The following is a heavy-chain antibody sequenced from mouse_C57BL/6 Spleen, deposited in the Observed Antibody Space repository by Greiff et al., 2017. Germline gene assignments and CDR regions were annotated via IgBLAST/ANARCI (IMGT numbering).Heavy chain of an antibody. CDR2: INPSTGGT. V-gene: IGHV1-42*01. Sequence: EVQLQQSGPELVKPGASVKISCKASGYSFTGYYMNWVKQSPEKSLEWIGEINPSTGGTTYNQKFKAKATLTVDKSSSTAYMQLKSLTSEDSAVYYCARGVSIYDGYYVENYWGQGTTLTVSS. CDR1: GYSFTGYY. J-gene: IGHJ2*01. D-gene: IGHD2-3*01. CDR3: ARGVSIYDGYYVENY.